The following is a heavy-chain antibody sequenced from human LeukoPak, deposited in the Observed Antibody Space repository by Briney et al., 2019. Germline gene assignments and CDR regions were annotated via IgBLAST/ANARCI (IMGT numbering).Heavy chain of an antibody. CDR2: IKQDGSEK. D-gene: IGHD2-15*01. CDR1: GFTFSSYW. J-gene: IGHJ4*02. Sequence: PGGSLRLSCAASGFTFSSYWMSWVRQAPGKGLEWVANIKQDGSEKYYVDSVKGRFTISRDNAKNSLYLQMNSLRAEDTAVYYCARDGGSYVAARLDYWGQGTLVTVSS. V-gene: IGHV3-7*01. CDR3: ARDGGSYVAARLDY.